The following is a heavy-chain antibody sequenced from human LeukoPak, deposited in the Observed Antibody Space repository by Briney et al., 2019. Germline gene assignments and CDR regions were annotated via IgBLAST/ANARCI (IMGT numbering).Heavy chain of an antibody. CDR2: IYYSGST. J-gene: IGHJ4*02. CDR1: GGSISSSSYY. CDR3: ARTVYSSGWYIEY. D-gene: IGHD6-19*01. Sequence: PSETLSLTCTVSGGSISSSSYYWGWIRQPPGKGLEWIGSIYYSGSTYYNPSLKSRVTISVDTSKNQFSLKLSSVTAADTAVYYCARTVYSSGWYIEYWGQGTLVTVSS. V-gene: IGHV4-39*01.